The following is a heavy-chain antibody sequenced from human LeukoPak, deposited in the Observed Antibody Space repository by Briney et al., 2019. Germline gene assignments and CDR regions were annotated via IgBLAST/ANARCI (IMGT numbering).Heavy chain of an antibody. CDR1: GGSISSYY. D-gene: IGHD5-18*01. J-gene: IGHJ4*02. CDR3: ARLVDTAMVSH. V-gene: IGHV4-59*08. Sequence: PSETLSLTCTVSGGSISSYYWSWIRQPPGKGLEWIGYIYYSGSTNYNPPLKSRVTISVDTSKNQFSLKLSSVTAADTAVYYCARLVDTAMVSHWGQGTLVTVSS. CDR2: IYYSGST.